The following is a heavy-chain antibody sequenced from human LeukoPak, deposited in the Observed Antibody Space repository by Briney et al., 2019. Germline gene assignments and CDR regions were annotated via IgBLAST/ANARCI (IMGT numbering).Heavy chain of an antibody. CDR1: GFTVSRNY. J-gene: IGHJ4*02. CDR3: AREFYDILTGYQDVFDV. D-gene: IGHD3-9*01. V-gene: IGHV3-66*02. CDR2: IYSGAGT. Sequence: AGSLRLSCAASGFTVSRNYMSWVRQAPGKGLQWVSVIYSGAGTYYADSVKGRFTISRDNSKNTLYLQMSSLRAEDTAVYYCAREFYDILTGYQDVFDVWGQGTLVTVSS.